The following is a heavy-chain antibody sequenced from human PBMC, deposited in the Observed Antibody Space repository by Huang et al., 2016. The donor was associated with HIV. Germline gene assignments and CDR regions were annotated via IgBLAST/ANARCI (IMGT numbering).Heavy chain of an antibody. CDR2: YDPNGGGT. V-gene: IGHV1-2*02. Sequence: QVQLVQSGAEVKKPGASVKVSCKVSGYTFIGDYIHWLRLAPGQGLWWMGRYDPNGGGTKEAKKCQGKVTITKDTSNSTAYMGWRRLRSDDTAVCYCARASPVLSRRYWFDPWGQGTLVTVSS. D-gene: IGHD1-20*01. CDR3: ARASPVLSRRYWFDP. CDR1: GYTFIGDY. J-gene: IGHJ5*02.